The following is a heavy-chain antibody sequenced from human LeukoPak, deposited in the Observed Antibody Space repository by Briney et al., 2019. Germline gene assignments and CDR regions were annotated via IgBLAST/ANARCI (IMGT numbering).Heavy chain of an antibody. D-gene: IGHD3-10*01. CDR1: GFTFSSYW. Sequence: GGSLRLSCAASGFTFSSYWMHWVRQAPGKGLVWVSRIKSDGSTNYADSVKGRFTISRDNAKNTLYLQMNSLRAEDTAVYYCARDGGVRGVFDYWGQGTLVTVSS. J-gene: IGHJ4*02. CDR3: ARDGGVRGVFDY. V-gene: IGHV3-74*01. CDR2: IKSDGST.